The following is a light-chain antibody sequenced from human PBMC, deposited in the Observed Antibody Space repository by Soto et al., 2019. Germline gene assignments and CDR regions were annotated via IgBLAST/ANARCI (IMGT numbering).Light chain of an antibody. CDR2: DAS. V-gene: IGKV1-5*01. CDR3: HQYNTYSQT. CDR1: QSISGW. Sequence: DIQMTQSPATLSASVGDRVTLTCRASQSISGWLAWYQQKPGKAPKLLIYDASTLESGVPARFSGSGSGTEFALTISSLQHEDFATYYCHQYNTYSQTFVQGTKVAI. J-gene: IGKJ1*01.